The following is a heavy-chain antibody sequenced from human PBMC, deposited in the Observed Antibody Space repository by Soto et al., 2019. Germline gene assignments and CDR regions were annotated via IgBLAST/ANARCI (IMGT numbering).Heavy chain of an antibody. CDR2: IHSDGNST. Sequence: EVQLVESGGGLVQPGESLRLSCAASGFTFSYYWMHWVRQAPWKGLVWVSRIHSDGNSTTDADSVKGRFTISRDNASNTLYLQMNSVRGEETAVYYCARGDRGAFDLWGQGTVVTVSS. D-gene: IGHD1-26*01. CDR1: GFTFSYYW. CDR3: ARGDRGAFDL. J-gene: IGHJ3*01. V-gene: IGHV3-74*01.